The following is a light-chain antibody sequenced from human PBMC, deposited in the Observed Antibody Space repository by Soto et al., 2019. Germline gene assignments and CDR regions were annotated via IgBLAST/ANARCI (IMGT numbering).Light chain of an antibody. CDR2: GAS. CDR3: QQYSNWPSWT. CDR1: QSVSSF. J-gene: IGKJ1*01. Sequence: EKVMTQSPATLSMSPGERATLSCRASQSVSSFLAWYQQKPGQAPRLLIYGASTRATGIPARFSGSGSGTEFTLTISSLQAEDFAGYDGQQYSNWPSWTFGQGTKVEVK. V-gene: IGKV3-15*01.